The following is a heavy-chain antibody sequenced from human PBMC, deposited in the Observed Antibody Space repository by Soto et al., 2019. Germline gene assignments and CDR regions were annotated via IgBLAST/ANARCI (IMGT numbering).Heavy chain of an antibody. D-gene: IGHD3-22*01. J-gene: IGHJ3*02. CDR3: ARVYYDSSGYYYGSRGAFDI. Sequence: GGSLRLSCAASGFTFSSYWMSWVRQAPGKGLEWVANIKQDGSEKYYVDSVKGRFTISRDNAKNSLYLQMNSLRAEDTAVYYCARVYYDSSGYYYGSRGAFDIWGQGTMVTVSS. CDR1: GFTFSSYW. CDR2: IKQDGSEK. V-gene: IGHV3-7*03.